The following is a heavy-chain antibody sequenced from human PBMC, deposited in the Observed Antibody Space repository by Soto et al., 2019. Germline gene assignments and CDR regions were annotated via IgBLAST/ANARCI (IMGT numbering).Heavy chain of an antibody. J-gene: IGHJ4*02. CDR3: EVDTAMDASHY. Sequence: PSETMSLTWAVYGGSFSGYYWSWIRQPPGKGLEWIGEINHSGSTNYNPSLKSRVTISVDTSKNQFSLKLSSVTAADTAVYYCEVDTAMDASHYLGQGTRVTV. CDR1: GGSFSGYY. V-gene: IGHV4-34*01. CDR2: INHSGST. D-gene: IGHD5-18*01.